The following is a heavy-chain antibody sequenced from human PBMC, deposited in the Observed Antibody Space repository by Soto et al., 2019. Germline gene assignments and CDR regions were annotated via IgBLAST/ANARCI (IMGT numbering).Heavy chain of an antibody. CDR3: ARDWSRYYDNSALIWFY. J-gene: IGHJ4*02. V-gene: IGHV1-18*04. D-gene: IGHD3-22*01. CDR2: ISAYNGDT. Sequence: ASVKVSCTASGYTFTSYGISWVRQAPGQGLEWVGWISAYNGDTHYAPKFQDRITLTTETSTDTAYMELRSLRLDDTAVYYCARDWSRYYDNSALIWFYWGQGSLVTVSS. CDR1: GYTFTSYG.